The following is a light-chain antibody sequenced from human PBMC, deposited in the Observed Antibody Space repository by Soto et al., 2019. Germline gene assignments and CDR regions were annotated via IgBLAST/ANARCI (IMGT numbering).Light chain of an antibody. CDR3: SSYKTSHTFYV. Sequence: QSALTQPASVSGSPGQSITISCTGTSSDVGGYNYVSWYQQYPGKAPKLMIYDVSNRPSGVSNRFSGSKSGTTASLTISGLQAEDEADYYCSSYKTSHTFYVFGTGTKLTVL. J-gene: IGLJ1*01. CDR2: DVS. V-gene: IGLV2-14*03. CDR1: SSDVGGYNY.